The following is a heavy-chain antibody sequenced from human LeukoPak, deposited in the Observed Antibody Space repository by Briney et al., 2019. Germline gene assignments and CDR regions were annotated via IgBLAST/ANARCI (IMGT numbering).Heavy chain of an antibody. J-gene: IGHJ4*02. V-gene: IGHV4-34*01. CDR2: INQSGST. D-gene: IGHD3-3*01. Sequence: PSETLSLTCAVYGGSFSNYYWSWLRQPPGKGLEWIGEINQSGSTNYSPPLKSRVTISVDTSKNQFSLKLSSVTAADTAVYYCARSPLYDFWSGYYLYYFDYWGQGTLVTVSS. CDR1: GGSFSNYY. CDR3: ARSPLYDFWSGYYLYYFDY.